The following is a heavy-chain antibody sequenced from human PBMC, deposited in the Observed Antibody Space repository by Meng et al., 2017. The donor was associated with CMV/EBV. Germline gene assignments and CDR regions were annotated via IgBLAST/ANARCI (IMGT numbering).Heavy chain of an antibody. D-gene: IGHD3-3*01. Sequence: QVPLQQWGARLLKPSETLSLTGAVYGGSFSGYYWSWIRQPPGKGLEWIGEINHSGSTNYNPSLKSRVTISVDTSKNQFSLKLSSVTAADTAVYYCARGRTGEHDFWSGYWADYWGQGTLVTVSS. CDR3: ARGRTGEHDFWSGYWADY. V-gene: IGHV4-34*01. CDR1: GGSFSGYY. J-gene: IGHJ4*02. CDR2: INHSGST.